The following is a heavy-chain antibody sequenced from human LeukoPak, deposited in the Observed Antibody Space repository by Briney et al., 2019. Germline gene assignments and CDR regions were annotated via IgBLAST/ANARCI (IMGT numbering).Heavy chain of an antibody. CDR1: GFTFSSYW. Sequence: PGGSLRLSCAASGFTFSSYWMHWVRQAPGKGLVWVSRINSDGSSTSYADSVKGRFTISRDNAKNSLYLQMNSLRAEDTAVYYCARAEREWLTSWFDPWGQGTLVTVSS. CDR2: INSDGSST. V-gene: IGHV3-74*01. D-gene: IGHD3-3*01. J-gene: IGHJ5*02. CDR3: ARAEREWLTSWFDP.